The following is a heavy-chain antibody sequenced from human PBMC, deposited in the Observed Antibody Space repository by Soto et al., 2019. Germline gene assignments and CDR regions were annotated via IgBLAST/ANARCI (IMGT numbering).Heavy chain of an antibody. CDR2: IVPIFGTA. J-gene: IGHJ3*02. CDR3: ARGGPAYYDSSGYYYGAFDI. D-gene: IGHD3-22*01. CDR1: GGTFSSYA. V-gene: IGHV1-69*13. Sequence: SVKVSCKASGGTFSSYAISWVRQAPGQGLEWMGGIVPIFGTANYAQKFQGRVTITADESTSTAYMELSSLRSEDTAVYYCARGGPAYYDSSGYYYGAFDIWGQGTMVTVSS.